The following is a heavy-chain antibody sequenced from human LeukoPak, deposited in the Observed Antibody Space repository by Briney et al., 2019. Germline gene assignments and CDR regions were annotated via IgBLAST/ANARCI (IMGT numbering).Heavy chain of an antibody. D-gene: IGHD3-10*01. CDR2: ISMTGGST. J-gene: IGHJ5*02. Sequence: PGGSLRLSCVASGFTFTNYGMSWVRQAPGKGLESLSGISMTGGSTYYPASVKGRFTISRDNSKNTLYLQMNGLRAEDSAVYYCARDPRIQGYPYGTVLDHWGQGTLVTVSA. V-gene: IGHV3-23*01. CDR1: GFTFTNYG. CDR3: ARDPRIQGYPYGTVLDH.